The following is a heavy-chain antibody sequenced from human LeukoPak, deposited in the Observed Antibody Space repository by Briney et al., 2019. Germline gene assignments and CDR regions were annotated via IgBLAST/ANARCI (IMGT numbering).Heavy chain of an antibody. CDR2: INPNSGGT. J-gene: IGHJ4*02. CDR3: ARGWYYFDY. CDR1: GYTFTGYY. V-gene: IGHV1-2*04. Sequence: ASVKVSCKASGYTFTGYYMHWVRQAPGQGLEWMGWINPNSGGTNYAQKFQGWVTMTRDTSISTAYMELSSLRSEDTAVYYCARGWYYFDYWGQGTLVTVSS.